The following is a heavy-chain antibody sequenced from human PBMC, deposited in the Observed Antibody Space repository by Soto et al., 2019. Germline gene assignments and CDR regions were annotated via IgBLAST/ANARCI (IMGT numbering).Heavy chain of an antibody. CDR1: GFTFSTYW. J-gene: IGHJ5*02. CDR2: INSDGRST. D-gene: IGHD6-13*01. Sequence: EVQLVESGGGLVQPGGSLRLSCAASGFTFSTYWMHWVRQAPGKGLVWVSRINSDGRSTDYADSVQGRFTISRDNAKNTLYLQMNSLRAEDTAVYYCARVAASKFDPWGQGTLVTVSS. CDR3: ARVAASKFDP. V-gene: IGHV3-74*01.